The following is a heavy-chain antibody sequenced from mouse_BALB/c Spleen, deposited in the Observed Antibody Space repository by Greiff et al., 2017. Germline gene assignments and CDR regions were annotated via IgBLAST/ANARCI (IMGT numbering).Heavy chain of an antibody. CDR3: ARGDGPMDY. CDR1: GYTFTSYT. Sequence: VHLVESGAELARPGASVKMSCKASGYTFTSYTMHWVKQRPGQGLEWIGYINPSSGYTNYNQKFKDKATLTADKSSSTAYMQLSSLTSEDSAVYYCARGDGPMDYWGQGTSVTVSS. D-gene: IGHD1-1*01. V-gene: IGHV1-4*01. J-gene: IGHJ4*01. CDR2: INPSSGYT.